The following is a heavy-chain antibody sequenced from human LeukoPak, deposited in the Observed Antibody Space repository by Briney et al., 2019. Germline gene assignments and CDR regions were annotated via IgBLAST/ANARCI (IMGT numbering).Heavy chain of an antibody. V-gene: IGHV4-59*01. CDR1: GDSISNYY. CDR3: ARGGGSYYEDY. J-gene: IGHJ4*02. Sequence: SETLSLTCTVSGDSISNYYWSWIRQPPGKGLEWIGYIYYSGSTNYNPSLKSRVTISVDTSKNQFSLKLSSVTAADTAVYYCARGGGSYYEDYWGQGTLVTASS. CDR2: IYYSGST. D-gene: IGHD1-26*01.